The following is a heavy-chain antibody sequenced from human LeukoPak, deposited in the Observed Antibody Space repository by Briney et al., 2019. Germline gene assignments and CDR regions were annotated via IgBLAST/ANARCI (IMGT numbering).Heavy chain of an antibody. CDR1: GFTFNNYN. V-gene: IGHV3-21*01. D-gene: IGHD3-10*01. Sequence: GGSLRLSCAASGFTFNNYNMNWVRQAPGKGLEWVSSISSSSRYIYYADSVKGRFTISRDNAKNSLYLQMNSLRAEDTAVYYCTRDPPGGGYYFDYWGQGTLVTVSS. CDR3: TRDPPGGGYYFDY. J-gene: IGHJ4*02. CDR2: ISSSSRYI.